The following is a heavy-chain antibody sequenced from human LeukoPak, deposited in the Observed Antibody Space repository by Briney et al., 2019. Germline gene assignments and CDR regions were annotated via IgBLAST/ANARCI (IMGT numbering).Heavy chain of an antibody. Sequence: PSETLSLTCTVSGGSISSSNYYWGWIRQPPGKGLEWIGSIYYSGSTYYNPSLKSRVTISVDTSKNQFSLKLSFVTAADTAVYYCARLPYPYDSSGSPPLDYWGQGTLVTVSS. CDR2: IYYSGST. J-gene: IGHJ4*02. V-gene: IGHV4-39*01. CDR1: GGSISSSNYY. D-gene: IGHD3-22*01. CDR3: ARLPYPYDSSGSPPLDY.